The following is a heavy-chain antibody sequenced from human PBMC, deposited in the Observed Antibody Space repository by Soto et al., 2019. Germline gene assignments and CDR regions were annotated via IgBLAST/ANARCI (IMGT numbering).Heavy chain of an antibody. CDR1: GGSFSSYA. CDR3: ARASGSSYWFDP. CDR2: ISAYNGNT. V-gene: IGHV1-18*01. Sequence: ASVKVSCKASGGSFSSYAISWVRQAPGQGLEWMGWISAYNGNTNYAQKLQGRVTMTTDTSTSTAYMELRSLRSDDTAVYYCARASGSSYWFDPWGQGTLVTVSS. D-gene: IGHD1-26*01. J-gene: IGHJ5*02.